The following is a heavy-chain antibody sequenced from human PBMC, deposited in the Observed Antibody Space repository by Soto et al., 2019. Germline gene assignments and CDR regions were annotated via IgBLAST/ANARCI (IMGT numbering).Heavy chain of an antibody. J-gene: IGHJ6*02. CDR2: ISSSSSYI. V-gene: IGHV3-21*01. CDR3: AREASNGSGSYLSSNGMDV. D-gene: IGHD3-10*01. CDR1: GFTFSSYS. Sequence: TGGSLRLSCAASGFTFSSYSMNWVRQAPGKGLEWVSSISSSSSYIYYADSVKGRFTISRDNAKNSLYLQMNSLRAEDTAVYYCAREASNGSGSYLSSNGMDVWGQGTTVTVSS.